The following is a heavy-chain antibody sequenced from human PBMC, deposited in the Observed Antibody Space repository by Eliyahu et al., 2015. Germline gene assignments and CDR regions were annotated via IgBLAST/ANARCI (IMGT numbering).Heavy chain of an antibody. V-gene: IGHV3-33*01. J-gene: IGHJ2*01. CDR2: IWYDGSNE. CDR1: GFXFNXHG. D-gene: IGHD2-21*02. CDR3: ARDGGAYCGGGCPPNWYFDL. Sequence: QVQLVESGGGVVQPGRSLRLSCAASGFXFNXHGLXWVRQAPGKGLEWVEVIWYDGSNEYYADSVKGRFTISRDNSKNTLYLQMTSLRAEDTAVYYCARDGGAYCGGGCPPNWYFDLWGRGTLVTVSS.